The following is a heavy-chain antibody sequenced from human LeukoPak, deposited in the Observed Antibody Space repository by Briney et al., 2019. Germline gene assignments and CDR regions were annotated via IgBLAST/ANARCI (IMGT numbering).Heavy chain of an antibody. D-gene: IGHD1-26*01. CDR2: ISSSSSTI. V-gene: IGHV3-11*04. CDR3: TRDLSGSYSDY. J-gene: IGHJ4*02. CDR1: GFTFSDYY. Sequence: PGGSLRLSCAASGFTFSDYYMGWIRQAPGKGLEWVSYISSSSSTIYYADSVKGRFTISRDNAKNSLYLQMNSLRAEGTAVYYCTRDLSGSYSDYWGQGTLVTVSS.